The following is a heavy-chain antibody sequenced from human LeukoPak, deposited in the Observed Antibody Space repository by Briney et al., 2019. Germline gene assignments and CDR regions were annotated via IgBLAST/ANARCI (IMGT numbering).Heavy chain of an antibody. CDR2: ISNDGNIQ. J-gene: IGHJ4*02. CDR1: GLTFSSHP. D-gene: IGHD4-23*01. V-gene: IGHV3-30-3*01. CDR3: ARQPTTVDTDNFDY. Sequence: PGGSLRLSCAASGLTFSSHPMYWVRQAPGKGLEWVAVISNDGNIQTYADSVRARFTISKDNAKNSLYLQMNSLRAEDTAVYYCARQPTTVDTDNFDYWGQGTLVTVSS.